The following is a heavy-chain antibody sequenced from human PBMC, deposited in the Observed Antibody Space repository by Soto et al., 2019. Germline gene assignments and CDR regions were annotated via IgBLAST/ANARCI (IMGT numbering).Heavy chain of an antibody. D-gene: IGHD3-3*01. CDR2: ISYDGSNK. V-gene: IGHV3-30*18. Sequence: QVQLVESGGGVVQPGRSLRLSCAASGCTFSSYGMHWVRQAPGKGLEWVAVISYDGSNKYYADSVKGRFTISRDNSKNTLYLQMNSLRAEDTAVYYCAKDMRGYDFWSGYYFSIDYWGQGTLVTVSS. J-gene: IGHJ4*02. CDR1: GCTFSSYG. CDR3: AKDMRGYDFWSGYYFSIDY.